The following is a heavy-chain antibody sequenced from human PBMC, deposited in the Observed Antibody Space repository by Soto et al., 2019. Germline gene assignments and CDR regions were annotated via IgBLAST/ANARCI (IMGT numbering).Heavy chain of an antibody. Sequence: SATLSLTCTVSGGSISSGGYYWSWIRQHPGKGLEWIGYIYYSGSTYYNPSLKSRVTISVDTSKNQFSLKLSSVTAADTAVYYCARAGTPHNCTNGVCYPRDAFDIWGQGTMVTVSS. V-gene: IGHV4-31*03. CDR2: IYYSGST. J-gene: IGHJ3*02. D-gene: IGHD2-8*01. CDR1: GGSISSGGYY. CDR3: ARAGTPHNCTNGVCYPRDAFDI.